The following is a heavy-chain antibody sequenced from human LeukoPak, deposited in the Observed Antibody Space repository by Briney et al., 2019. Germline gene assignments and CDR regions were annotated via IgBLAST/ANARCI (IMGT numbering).Heavy chain of an antibody. CDR3: ARDITGLKSGYDFGY. J-gene: IGHJ4*02. Sequence: GGSLRLSCAASGFTFSSYWMSWVRQAPGKGLEWVANIKQDGSEKYYVDSVKGRFTISRDNAKNSLYLQMNSLRAEDTAVYYCARDITGLKSGYDFGYWGQGTLVTVSS. V-gene: IGHV3-7*01. CDR1: GFTFSSYW. CDR2: IKQDGSEK. D-gene: IGHD5-12*01.